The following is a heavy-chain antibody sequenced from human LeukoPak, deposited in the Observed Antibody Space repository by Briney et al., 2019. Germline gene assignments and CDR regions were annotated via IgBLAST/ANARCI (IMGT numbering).Heavy chain of an antibody. D-gene: IGHD2-21*02. CDR3: TSWGDTTAEYFQR. CDR2: IKHDESEK. Sequence: SGGSLRLSCAASGFSFNSDWMDWVRQAPGKGLEWVANIKHDESEKNYLDSVKGRFTISRDNARNSMYLQMNSLRVEDTAVYYCTSWGDTTAEYFQRWGQGTLVTVSS. J-gene: IGHJ1*01. CDR1: GFSFNSDW. V-gene: IGHV3-7*01.